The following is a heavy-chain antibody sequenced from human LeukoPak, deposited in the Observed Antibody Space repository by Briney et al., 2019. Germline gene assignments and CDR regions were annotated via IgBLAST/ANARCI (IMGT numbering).Heavy chain of an antibody. CDR2: ISGSGGST. D-gene: IGHD1-26*01. Sequence: PGGSLRLSCAASGFTFSSYGMSWVRQAPGKGLEWVSAISGSGGSTYYADSVKGRFTISRDNSKNTLYLQMNSLRAEDTAVYYCAKDPKARGSSRTPYYYYMDVWGKGTTVTISS. CDR3: AKDPKARGSSRTPYYYYMDV. J-gene: IGHJ6*03. CDR1: GFTFSSYG. V-gene: IGHV3-23*01.